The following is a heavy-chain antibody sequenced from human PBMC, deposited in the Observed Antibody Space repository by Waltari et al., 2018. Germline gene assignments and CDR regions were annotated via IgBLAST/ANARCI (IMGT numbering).Heavy chain of an antibody. J-gene: IGHJ4*02. Sequence: EVQLVQSGAEVKKPGESLKISCQGSGYNFSTYWIGWVRQMPGKGLEWMGIIYPGDSETTYSPSFQGHVTISTDKSISTAYLQWSSLRASDTAMYYCATRSKHLLDWGQGTLVTV. CDR2: IYPGDSET. CDR3: ATRSKHLLD. V-gene: IGHV5-51*01. D-gene: IGHD3-10*01. CDR1: GYNFSTYW.